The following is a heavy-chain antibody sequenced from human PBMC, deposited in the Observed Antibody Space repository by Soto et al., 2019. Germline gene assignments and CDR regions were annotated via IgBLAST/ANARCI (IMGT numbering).Heavy chain of an antibody. CDR2: VNHSGEA. V-gene: IGHV4-34*01. D-gene: IGHD3-22*01. J-gene: IGHJ6*02. CDR1: GGSFRNYY. Sequence: PSETLSLTCGVYGGSFRNYYWIWVRQPPGKGLEWIGEVNHSGEATYNPSLQSRVTISLDTSNNHFSLKMTSVTAADTAMYYCARHGRNTMIAQLRHYAMDVWGQGATVTVSS. CDR3: ARHGRNTMIAQLRHYAMDV.